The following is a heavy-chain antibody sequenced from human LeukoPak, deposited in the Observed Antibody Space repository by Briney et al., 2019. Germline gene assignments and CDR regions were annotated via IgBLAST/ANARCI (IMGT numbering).Heavy chain of an antibody. V-gene: IGHV1-69*13. Sequence: SVKVSCKASGGTFSSYAISWVRQAPGQGLEWMGGIIPIFGTANYAQKFQGRVTITADESTSTAYMELSSLRSEDTAVYYCARVGCSSTSCYNHWGQGTLVTVSS. CDR1: GGTFSSYA. D-gene: IGHD2-2*02. CDR2: IIPIFGTA. CDR3: ARVGCSSTSCYNH. J-gene: IGHJ4*02.